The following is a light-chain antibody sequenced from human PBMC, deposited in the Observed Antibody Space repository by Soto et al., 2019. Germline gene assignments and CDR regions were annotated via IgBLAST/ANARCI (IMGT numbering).Light chain of an antibody. CDR1: QSISSW. CDR3: QQSYTIPIT. CDR2: AAS. V-gene: IGKV1-39*01. J-gene: IGKJ5*01. Sequence: DIQMTQSPSTLSGSVGDRVTITCRASQSISSWLAWYQQKPGKAPYLLISAASSLQSGVPSRFSASGSGTDFTLTISSLQPEDFATYFCQQSYTIPITFGPGTRLEI.